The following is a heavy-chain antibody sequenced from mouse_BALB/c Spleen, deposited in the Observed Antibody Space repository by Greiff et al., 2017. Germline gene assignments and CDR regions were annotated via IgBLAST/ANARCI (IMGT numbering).Heavy chain of an antibody. CDR1: GYTFTSYT. Sequence: QVQLQQSGAELVRPGSSVKMSCKASGYTFTSYTMHWVKQRPGQGLEWIGYINPSSGYTEYNQKFKDKTTLTADKSSSTAYMQLSSLTSEDSAVYYCASFSIRRGAMDYWGQGTSVTVSS. CDR3: ASFSIRRGAMDY. CDR2: INPSSGYT. D-gene: IGHD1-1*01. J-gene: IGHJ4*01. V-gene: IGHV1-4*02.